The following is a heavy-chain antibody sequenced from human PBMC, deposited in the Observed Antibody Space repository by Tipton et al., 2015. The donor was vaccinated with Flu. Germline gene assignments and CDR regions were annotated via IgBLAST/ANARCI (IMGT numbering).Heavy chain of an antibody. V-gene: IGHV4-34*01. D-gene: IGHD2-8*01. CDR2: INHSGNT. CDR3: ARGRRPRRPVLAPPGYFDY. CDR1: GGSITSYY. Sequence: TLSLTCTVSGGSITSYYWSWIRQPPGRGLEWIGEINHSGNTNYNPSLKSRVTVSVDTSKNQFSLILSAVTAADTAVYYCARGRRPRRPVLAPPGYFDYWGQGTLVTVSS. J-gene: IGHJ4*02.